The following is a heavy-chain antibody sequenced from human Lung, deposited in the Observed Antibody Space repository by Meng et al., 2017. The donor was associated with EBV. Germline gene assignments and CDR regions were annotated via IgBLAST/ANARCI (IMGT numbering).Heavy chain of an antibody. CDR1: GGSMSSGNYY. D-gene: IGHD2-21*01. CDR3: ASFDHIPRRNYFDY. CDR2: IHHSGSA. Sequence: QVHLQEAVTGLVAPSPTLSLPCTVSGGSMSSGNYYGGWIRQPPGKGLEWIGYIHHSGSAYYNPSLKSRVSISVDTSKNQFSLNLNSMTAADTAVYYCASFDHIPRRNYFDYWGQGTLVTVSS. J-gene: IGHJ4*02. V-gene: IGHV4-30-4*01.